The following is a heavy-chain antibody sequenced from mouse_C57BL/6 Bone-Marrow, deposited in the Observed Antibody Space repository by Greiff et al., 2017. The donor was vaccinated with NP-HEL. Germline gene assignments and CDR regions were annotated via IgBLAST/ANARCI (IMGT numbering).Heavy chain of an antibody. CDR2: INPYNGGT. V-gene: IGHV1-19*01. J-gene: IGHJ3*01. CDR3: ARGPLIYYYGSSWAY. Sequence: EVHLVESGPVLVKPGASVKMSCKASGYTFTDYYMNWVKQSHGKSLEWIGVINPYNGGTSYNQKFKGKATLTVDKSSSTAYMELNSLTSEDSAVYYCARGPLIYYYGSSWAYWGQGTLVTVSA. CDR1: GYTFTDYY. D-gene: IGHD1-1*01.